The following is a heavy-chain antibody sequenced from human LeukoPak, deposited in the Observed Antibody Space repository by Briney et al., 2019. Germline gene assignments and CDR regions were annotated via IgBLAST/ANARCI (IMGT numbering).Heavy chain of an antibody. J-gene: IGHJ4*02. CDR1: GGSISSSSYY. CDR3: ARGKRKLGIDY. D-gene: IGHD6-6*01. CDR2: IYYSGST. V-gene: IGHV4-39*01. Sequence: SETLSLTCTVSGGSISSSSYYWGWIRQPPGKGLEWIGSIYYSGSTYYNPSLKSRVTISVDTSKNQFSLKLSSVTAADTAVYYCARGKRKLGIDYWGQGTLVTVSS.